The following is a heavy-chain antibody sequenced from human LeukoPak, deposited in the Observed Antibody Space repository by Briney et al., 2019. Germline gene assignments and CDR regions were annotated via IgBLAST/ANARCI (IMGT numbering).Heavy chain of an antibody. CDR2: IGPGGSVT. V-gene: IGHV3-74*01. CDR3: ARDMWRTFDY. Sequence: GGSLRLSCAASGFTLSPFWMHWVRRSPGKGPVWVSHIGPGGSVTNYADSVKGRFTISRDNARNTLYLQISSLSVEDTAVYFCARDMWRTFDYWGQGALVTVSS. CDR1: GFTLSPFW. J-gene: IGHJ4*02. D-gene: IGHD2-21*01.